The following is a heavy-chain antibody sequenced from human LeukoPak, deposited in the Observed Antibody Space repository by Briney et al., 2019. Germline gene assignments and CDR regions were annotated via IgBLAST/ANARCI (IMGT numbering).Heavy chain of an antibody. CDR2: ITWNGGST. CDR3: ARDGKRVTTQFYYYGIDL. V-gene: IGHV3-20*01. Sequence: GGSLRLSCTAAGFTFDDYGMSWVRQVPGKGLEWVAGITWNGGSTDYAVSVRGRFTISRDNAKKSVYLQMNSLRADDAALYHCARDGKRVTTQFYYYGIDLWGQGTTVTVSS. J-gene: IGHJ6*02. CDR1: GFTFDDYG. D-gene: IGHD3-3*01.